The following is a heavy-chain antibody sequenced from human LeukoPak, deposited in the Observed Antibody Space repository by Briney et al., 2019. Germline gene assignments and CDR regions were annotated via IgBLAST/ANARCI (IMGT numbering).Heavy chain of an antibody. D-gene: IGHD6-6*01. CDR2: IYYSGST. Sequence: SETLSLTCTVSGGSISSGDYYWSWIRQPPGKGLEWIGYIYYSGSTYYNPSLKSRVTISVDTSKNQFSLKLSSVTAADTVVYYCAREGGYGSSHFDYWGQGTLGTVSS. CDR1: GGSISSGDYY. J-gene: IGHJ4*02. V-gene: IGHV4-30-4*08. CDR3: AREGGYGSSHFDY.